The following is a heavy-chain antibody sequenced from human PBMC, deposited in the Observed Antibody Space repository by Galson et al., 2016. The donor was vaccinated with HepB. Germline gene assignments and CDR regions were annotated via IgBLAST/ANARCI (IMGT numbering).Heavy chain of an antibody. D-gene: IGHD1-7*01. J-gene: IGHJ4*02. CDR2: ISPNPHSGGT. Sequence: SVKVSCKASGYTFTGYYIHWVRQAPGQGLEWMGWISPNPHSGGTNYAQKFQGRVTMTWDTSITTAYMEPSRLTSDDTAVYYCARDSPVTGTTNFDCWGQGTLVTVSS. V-gene: IGHV1-2*02. CDR3: ARDSPVTGTTNFDC. CDR1: GYTFTGYY.